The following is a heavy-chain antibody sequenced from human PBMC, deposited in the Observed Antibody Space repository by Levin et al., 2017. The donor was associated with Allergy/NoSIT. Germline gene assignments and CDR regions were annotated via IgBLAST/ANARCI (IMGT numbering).Heavy chain of an antibody. V-gene: IGHV4-34*01. CDR1: GGSISSYY. CDR3: ARGPGIELWLGREFDY. D-gene: IGHD5-18*01. J-gene: IGHJ4*02. Sequence: SETLSLTCTVSGGSISSYYWGWIRQPPGKGLEWIGEINHSGSTYYNPSLKSRVTISLDTSKNQFSLKLSSVTAADTAVYYCARGPGIELWLGREFDYWGQGTLVTVSS. CDR2: INHSGST.